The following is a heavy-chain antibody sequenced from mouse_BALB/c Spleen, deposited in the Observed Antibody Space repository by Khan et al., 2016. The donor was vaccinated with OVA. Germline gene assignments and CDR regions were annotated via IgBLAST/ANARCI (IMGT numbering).Heavy chain of an antibody. J-gene: IGHJ2*01. V-gene: IGHV1-7*01. CDR1: GYTFINYW. CDR2: INPSTGYT. D-gene: IGHD1-1*01. Sequence: QVQLKQSAAELAKPGASVKMSCKASGYTFINYWLLWIKQRPGQGLAWIGYINPSTGYTEYNQYFKDQATLSAVKSSSPAYMLLSSLTSEDATVYYCTRRGLRWDFDYWGQGTTLTVSS. CDR3: TRRGLRWDFDY.